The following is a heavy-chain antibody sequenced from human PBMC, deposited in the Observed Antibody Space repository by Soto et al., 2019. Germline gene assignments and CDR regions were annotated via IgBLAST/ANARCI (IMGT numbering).Heavy chain of an antibody. CDR3: ARGHVDTAMVTPGRYYYGMDV. CDR2: IYYSGST. Sequence: SETLSLTCTVSGGSISSYYWSWIRQPPGKGLEWIGYIYYSGSTNYNPSLKSRVTISVDTSKNQFSLKLSSVTAADTAVYYCARGHVDTAMVTPGRYYYGMDVWGQGTTVTVSS. J-gene: IGHJ6*02. CDR1: GGSISSYY. D-gene: IGHD5-18*01. V-gene: IGHV4-59*01.